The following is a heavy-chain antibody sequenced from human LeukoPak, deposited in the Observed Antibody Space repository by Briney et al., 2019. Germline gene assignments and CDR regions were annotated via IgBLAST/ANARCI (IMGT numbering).Heavy chain of an antibody. CDR3: AREMYHDLWSGYRPGWFDP. D-gene: IGHD3-3*01. Sequence: TSETLSLTCAVYGGSFSGYYWSWIRQPPGKGLEWIGEINHSGSTKNNPSLKSRVTISVDTSKNQFSLKLSSVTAADTAVYYCAREMYHDLWSGYRPGWFDPWGQGTLVTVSS. CDR2: INHSGST. CDR1: GGSFSGYY. J-gene: IGHJ5*02. V-gene: IGHV4-34*01.